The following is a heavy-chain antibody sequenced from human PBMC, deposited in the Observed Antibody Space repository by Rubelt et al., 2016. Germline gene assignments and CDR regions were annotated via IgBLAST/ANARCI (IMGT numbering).Heavy chain of an antibody. CDR2: ISWNSGSI. CDR3: ARVRHSGSYYVGYFDY. V-gene: IGHV3-9*01. CDR1: GFTFDDYA. D-gene: IGHD1-26*01. J-gene: IGHJ4*02. Sequence: EVQLVESGGGLVQPGRSLRLSCAASGFTFDDYAMHWVRQAPGKGLEWVSGISWNSGSIGYADSVKGRFTISRDNSKNTLYLQMNSLRAEDTAVYYCARVRHSGSYYVGYFDYWGQGTLVTVSS.